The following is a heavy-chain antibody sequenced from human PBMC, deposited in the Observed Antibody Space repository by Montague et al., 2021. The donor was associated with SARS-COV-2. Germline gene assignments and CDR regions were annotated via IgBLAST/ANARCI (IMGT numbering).Heavy chain of an antibody. Sequence: SETLSLTCTVSGGSISSSSYYWGWIRQPPGKGLEWIGSIYYSGSTYYDPSLKSRVTISVDTSKNQFSLKLSSVAAADTAVFYCARDHSSWGQGTLVTVSS. CDR3: ARDHSS. CDR2: IYYSGST. D-gene: IGHD2-21*01. V-gene: IGHV4-39*02. J-gene: IGHJ5*02. CDR1: GGSISSSSYY.